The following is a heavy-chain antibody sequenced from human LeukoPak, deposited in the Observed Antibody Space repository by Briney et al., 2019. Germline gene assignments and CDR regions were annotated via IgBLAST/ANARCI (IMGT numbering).Heavy chain of an antibody. J-gene: IGHJ4*02. CDR1: GGSISSNY. D-gene: IGHD3-22*01. V-gene: IGHV4-59*01. Sequence: PSETLSLTCTVSGGSISSNYWSWIRQPPGKGLEWLGYIYYIGSTNYNPSLKSRVTISVDTSKNQFSLKLSSVTAADTAVYYCARLGGHSYYYDSSGYRLGELDYWGQGTLVTVSS. CDR2: IYYIGST. CDR3: ARLGGHSYYYDSSGYRLGELDY.